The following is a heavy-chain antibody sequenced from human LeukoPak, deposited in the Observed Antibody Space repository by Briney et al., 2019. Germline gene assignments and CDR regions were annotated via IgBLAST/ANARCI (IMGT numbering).Heavy chain of an antibody. J-gene: IGHJ4*02. V-gene: IGHV3-30*18. CDR1: GFTFSSYG. CDR2: ISYDGSNK. Sequence: PGGSLRLSCAASGFTFSSYGMHWVRQAPGKGLEWVAVISYDGSNKYYVDSVKGRFTISRDNSKNTLYLQMNSLRAEDTAVYYCAKGDIVVVSAAPSDFWGQGTLVTVSS. CDR3: AKGDIVVVSAAPSDF. D-gene: IGHD2-2*01.